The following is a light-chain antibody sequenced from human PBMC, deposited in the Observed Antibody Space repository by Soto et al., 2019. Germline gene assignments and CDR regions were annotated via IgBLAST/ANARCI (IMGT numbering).Light chain of an antibody. CDR3: MQALQTPYT. Sequence: EIVMTQSPPSLTVTPGEPDSISCRSSQRLLHSNGNIFLDWYLQKPGQSPQLLIYLGFNRASRVPDRVSGSAAGTDFTLKISRVEAEDVGVYYCMQALQTPYTFGQGTKVDIK. V-gene: IGKV2-28*01. CDR1: QRLLHSNGNIF. CDR2: LGF. J-gene: IGKJ2*01.